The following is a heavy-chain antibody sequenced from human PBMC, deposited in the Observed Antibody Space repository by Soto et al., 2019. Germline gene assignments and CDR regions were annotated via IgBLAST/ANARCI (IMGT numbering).Heavy chain of an antibody. V-gene: IGHV3-21*01. Sequence: GGSLRLSCAASGFTFSSYSMNWVRQAPGKGLEWVSSISSSSYIYYADSVKGRFTISRDNAKNSLYLQMNSLRAEDTAVYYCARDDCSSTSCYHYWGQGTLVTVSS. D-gene: IGHD2-2*01. J-gene: IGHJ4*02. CDR3: ARDDCSSTSCYHY. CDR2: ISSSSYI. CDR1: GFTFSSYS.